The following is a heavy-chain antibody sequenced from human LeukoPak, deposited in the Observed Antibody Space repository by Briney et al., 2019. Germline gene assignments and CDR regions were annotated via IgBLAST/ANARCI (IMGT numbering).Heavy chain of an antibody. J-gene: IGHJ4*02. CDR2: VRSDGGIK. V-gene: IGHV3-30*02. D-gene: IGHD2-2*01. CDR3: AKDLPAAYFDY. Sequence: GGSLRLSCAAPGFTFSNYGIHWVRQAPGKGLEWVAFVRSDGGIKYYADSVKGRFTISRDNSRTTVYLQMNSLRAEDTAVYHCAKDLPAAYFDYWGQGTLVTVSS. CDR1: GFTFSNYG.